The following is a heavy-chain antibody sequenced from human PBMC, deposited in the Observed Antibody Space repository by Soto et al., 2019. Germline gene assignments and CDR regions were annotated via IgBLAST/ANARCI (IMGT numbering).Heavy chain of an antibody. Sequence: ASVKVSCKVSGYTLTELSMHWVRQAPGKGLEWMGGFDPEDGETIYAQKFQGRVTMTEETSTDTAYMELSSLRSEDTAVYYCETVLVGDIVVVPAPNQDWFDPWGQGTLVT. CDR2: FDPEDGET. CDR1: GYTLTELS. J-gene: IGHJ5*02. V-gene: IGHV1-24*01. CDR3: ETVLVGDIVVVPAPNQDWFDP. D-gene: IGHD2-2*01.